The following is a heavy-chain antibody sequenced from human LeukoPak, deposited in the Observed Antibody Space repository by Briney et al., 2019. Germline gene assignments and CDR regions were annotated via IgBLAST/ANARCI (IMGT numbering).Heavy chain of an antibody. J-gene: IGHJ4*02. CDR3: ARGKKWSFDS. Sequence: GGSLRLSCVASGFTLSTYWMHWVRQAPGKGLVWVSRINSDGSATSYADSVMVRFTISRDSAKNTLYLQMNSLRPEDTAVYYCARGKKWSFDSGGQGALVTVSS. CDR2: INSDGSAT. CDR1: GFTLSTYW. D-gene: IGHD2-15*01. V-gene: IGHV3-74*01.